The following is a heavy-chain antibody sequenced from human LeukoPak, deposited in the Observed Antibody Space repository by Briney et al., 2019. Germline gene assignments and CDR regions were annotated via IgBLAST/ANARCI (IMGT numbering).Heavy chain of an antibody. CDR2: INSDGRST. CDR3: ARYGDYGGGTLGS. J-gene: IGHJ5*02. CDR1: GFTFSSYW. D-gene: IGHD4-17*01. V-gene: IGHV3-74*01. Sequence: PGGSLRLPCASSGFTFSSYWMHWVRPAPGKGLVWVSRINSDGRSTIYADSVKGRFTISRDNAKNTLYLQMNSLRAEDTAVCYCARYGDYGGGTLGSWGQGTPVTVS.